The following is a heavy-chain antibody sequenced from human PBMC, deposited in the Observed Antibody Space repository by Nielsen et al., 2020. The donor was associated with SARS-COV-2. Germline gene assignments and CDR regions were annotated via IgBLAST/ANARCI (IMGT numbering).Heavy chain of an antibody. CDR2: INSSGGST. CDR3: ARDINYDFWRRTGFSVDQ. V-gene: IGHV1-46*01. J-gene: IGHJ5*02. D-gene: IGHD3-3*01. CDR1: GYTFTGHY. Sequence: ASVKVSCKASGYTFTGHYIHWVRQAPGQGLEWVGIINSSGGSTSYAQKFQGRVTMTRDTATSTVYMELSSLTSDDTAVYYCARDINYDFWRRTGFSVDQWGQGTPVTVSS.